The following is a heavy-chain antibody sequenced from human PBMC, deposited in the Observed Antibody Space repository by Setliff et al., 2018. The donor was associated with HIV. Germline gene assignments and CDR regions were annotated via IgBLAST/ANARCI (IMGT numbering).Heavy chain of an antibody. D-gene: IGHD3-10*01. CDR1: GYSFTRYW. Sequence: GESLKISCQGSGYSFTRYWIGWVRQMPGKGLELMGIIFPGDSDTRFSPSFQGRVSLSVDKSATTAYLHWSSLKASDTAIYYCARSSVSHGNGFDLWGQGTLVTVSS. J-gene: IGHJ3*01. V-gene: IGHV5-51*01. CDR2: IFPGDSDT. CDR3: ARSSVSHGNGFDL.